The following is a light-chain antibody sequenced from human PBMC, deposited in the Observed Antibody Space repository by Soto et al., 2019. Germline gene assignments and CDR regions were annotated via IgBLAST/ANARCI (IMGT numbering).Light chain of an antibody. CDR1: QRISGW. Sequence: IQMTHFHSTLTAVVWETVTITCRASQRISGWLAWHQQKPGKAPKLLIYDVSALKRGVPPRFSGSGSGTEFTLTISSLQPEDFAPYYSQQYDSFSVTFGEGTKVDIK. V-gene: IGKV1-5*01. J-gene: IGKJ1*01. CDR2: DVS. CDR3: QQYDSFSVT.